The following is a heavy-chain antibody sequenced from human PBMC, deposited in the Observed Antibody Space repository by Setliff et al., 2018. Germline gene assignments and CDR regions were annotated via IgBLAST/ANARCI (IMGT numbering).Heavy chain of an antibody. CDR3: AGGQPLVRKYYYYMDV. D-gene: IGHD3-10*01. CDR1: GDTFSSYV. J-gene: IGHJ6*03. CDR2: IIPMFGT. Sequence: GASVKVSCKASGDTFSSYVISWVREAPGQGLEWMGGIIPMFGTNYAQKSQGRVTFTADESTSTAYMELSSLGSEDTAVYYCAGGQPLVRKYYYYMDVWGKGTTVTVSS. V-gene: IGHV1-69*13.